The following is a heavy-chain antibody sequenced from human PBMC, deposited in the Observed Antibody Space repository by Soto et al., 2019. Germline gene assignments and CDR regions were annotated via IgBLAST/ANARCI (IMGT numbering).Heavy chain of an antibody. D-gene: IGHD2-15*01. Sequence: SETLSLTCTVSGGSISSSSYYWGWIRQPPGKGLEWIGSIYYSGSTYYNPSLKSRVTISVDTSKNQFSLKLSSVTAADTAVYYCARTIVVVVAAIPGWFEPWGQGTLVTVSS. CDR2: IYYSGST. V-gene: IGHV4-39*01. J-gene: IGHJ5*02. CDR3: ARTIVVVVAAIPGWFEP. CDR1: GGSISSSSYY.